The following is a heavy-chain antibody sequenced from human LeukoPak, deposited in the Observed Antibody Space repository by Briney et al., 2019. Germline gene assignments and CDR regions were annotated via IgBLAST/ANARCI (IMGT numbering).Heavy chain of an antibody. CDR3: AKDWYYYDSSGYYSAFDY. CDR2: ISRTSSEI. J-gene: IGHJ4*02. CDR1: GFTFSSYS. D-gene: IGHD3-22*01. V-gene: IGHV3-21*01. Sequence: GGSLRLSCAASGFTFSSYSMNWVRQAPGKGLEWASSISRTSSEIYYADSVKGRFTISRDNAKSSVFLQMNSLRAEDTAVYYCAKDWYYYDSSGYYSAFDYWGQGTLVTVSS.